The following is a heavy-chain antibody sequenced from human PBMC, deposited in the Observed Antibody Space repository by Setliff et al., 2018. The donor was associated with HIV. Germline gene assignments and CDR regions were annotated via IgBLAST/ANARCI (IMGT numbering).Heavy chain of an antibody. Sequence: PGGSLRLSCAASGFTFSTYAMSWVRQAPGKGLEWGSGISGWGGSTYNADSVKGRFTISRDNSKDTLYLQMNSLRAEDTAVYYCARDTEYGDYADIWGQGTMVTVSS. CDR1: GFTFSTYA. CDR3: ARDTEYGDYADI. J-gene: IGHJ3*02. V-gene: IGHV3-23*01. CDR2: ISGWGGST. D-gene: IGHD4-17*01.